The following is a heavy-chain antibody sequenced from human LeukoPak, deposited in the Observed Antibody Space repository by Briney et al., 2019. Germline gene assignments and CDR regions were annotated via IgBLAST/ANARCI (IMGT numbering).Heavy chain of an antibody. D-gene: IGHD5-12*01. V-gene: IGHV1-69*13. Sequence: SVKVSCKASGGTFSSYAISWVRQAPGQGLEWMGGIIPIFGTANYAQKFQGRVTITADESTSTAYMELSSLRSEDTAVYYCASGGYSGYDWDLYYFDYWGQGALVTVSS. CDR2: IIPIFGTA. CDR1: GGTFSSYA. J-gene: IGHJ4*02. CDR3: ASGGYSGYDWDLYYFDY.